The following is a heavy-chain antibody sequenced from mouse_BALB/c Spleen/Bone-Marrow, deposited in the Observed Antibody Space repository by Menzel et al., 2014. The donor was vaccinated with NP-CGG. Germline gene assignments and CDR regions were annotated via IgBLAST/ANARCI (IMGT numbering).Heavy chain of an antibody. J-gene: IGHJ3*01. D-gene: IGHD2-4*01. V-gene: IGHV1-67*01. Sequence: VHLVESGPELVRPGVSVKISCKGSGYTFXDYAMHWVKQSHAKSLEWIGVISTYSGNTNYNQKFKGKATMTVDKSSSTAYMELARLTSEDSAIYYCARGIYYDSTWFAYWGQGTLVTVSA. CDR1: GYTFXDYA. CDR3: ARGIYYDSTWFAY. CDR2: ISTYSGNT.